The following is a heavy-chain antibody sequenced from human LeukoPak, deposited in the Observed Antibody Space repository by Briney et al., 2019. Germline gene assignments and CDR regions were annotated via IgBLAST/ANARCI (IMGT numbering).Heavy chain of an antibody. CDR2: ISYDETKK. J-gene: IGHJ6*02. CDR3: ARDEEVGGLDV. D-gene: IGHD1-26*01. Sequence: GGSLRLSCAASGFTFSSYAMHWVRQAPGKGLEWVAVISYDETKKYYADSVKGRFTVSRDNSKNTLYLEMDSLTDDDTAVYYCARDEEVGGLDVWGQGTTVTVSS. V-gene: IGHV3-30-3*01. CDR1: GFTFSSYA.